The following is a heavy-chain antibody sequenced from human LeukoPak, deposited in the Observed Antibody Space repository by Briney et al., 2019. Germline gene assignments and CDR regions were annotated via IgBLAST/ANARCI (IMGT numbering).Heavy chain of an antibody. D-gene: IGHD4-17*01. J-gene: IGHJ4*02. V-gene: IGHV3-30*04. Sequence: PGTSLRLSCAASGFNFRDSAMHWVRQPPGKGLEGVAVSSYDGTNKYYADSVNGRFTISRDNSKNTLFLQMNNLRLEDTAVYCCAADYGDYVSPSDWGQGSLVIVSS. CDR2: SSYDGTNK. CDR1: GFNFRDSA. CDR3: AADYGDYVSPSD.